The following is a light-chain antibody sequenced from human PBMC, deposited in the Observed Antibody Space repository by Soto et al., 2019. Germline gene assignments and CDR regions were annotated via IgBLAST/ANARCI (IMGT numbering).Light chain of an antibody. CDR3: QQYGSSPPIT. CDR2: DAS. J-gene: IGKJ5*01. CDR1: QSVGIN. V-gene: IGKV3-20*01. Sequence: EIVVAQSPATLSVSPGERATLSCWASQSVGINLAWYQQKPGQAPRLLIYDASTRATGIPDRFRGSGSGTDFTLTISRLEPEDFAVYYCQQYGSSPPITFGQGTRLEIK.